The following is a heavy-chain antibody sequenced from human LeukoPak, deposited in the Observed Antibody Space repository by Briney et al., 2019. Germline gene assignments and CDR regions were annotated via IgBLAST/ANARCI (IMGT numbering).Heavy chain of an antibody. J-gene: IGHJ3*02. CDR2: INSDGSST. CDR1: GLTFSSYW. V-gene: IGHV3-74*01. Sequence: GGSLRLSCAAAGLTFSSYWIDWVRQAPGKGLVWVSRINSDGSSTIYADYVKSRFTISRDNAKNPLYLQMNSLRAEDTAVYYCARVRTNYYDSRDAFDIWGQGTMVTVSS. CDR3: ARVRTNYYDSRDAFDI. D-gene: IGHD3-22*01.